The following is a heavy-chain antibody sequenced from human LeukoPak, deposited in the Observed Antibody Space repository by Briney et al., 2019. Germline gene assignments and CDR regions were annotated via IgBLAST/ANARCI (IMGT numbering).Heavy chain of an antibody. Sequence: KASETLSLTCTVSGGSISSYYWSWIRQPPGKGLEWIGYIYYSGSTNYNPSLKSRVTISVDTSKNQFSLKLSSVTAADTAVYYCARVAARPFSIDYWGQGTLVTVSS. D-gene: IGHD6-6*01. V-gene: IGHV4-59*01. CDR3: ARVAARPFSIDY. CDR2: IYYSGST. CDR1: GGSISSYY. J-gene: IGHJ4*02.